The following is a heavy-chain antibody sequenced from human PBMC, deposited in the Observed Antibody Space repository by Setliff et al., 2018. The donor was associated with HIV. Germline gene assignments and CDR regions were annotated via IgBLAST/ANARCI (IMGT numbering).Heavy chain of an antibody. Sequence: GASVKVSCKASGYTFTRYDINWVRQATGQGPEWMGWMNPNNANTGYAQKFQGRVTMTRNTSISTAYMELSSLRSDDTAVYYCARDVEHMMDVWGQGTTVTVSS. CDR2: MNPNNANT. CDR3: ARDVEHMMDV. CDR1: GYTFTRYD. V-gene: IGHV1-8*01. J-gene: IGHJ6*02.